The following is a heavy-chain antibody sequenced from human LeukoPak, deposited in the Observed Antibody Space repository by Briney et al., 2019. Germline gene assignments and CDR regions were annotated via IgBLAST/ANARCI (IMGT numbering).Heavy chain of an antibody. V-gene: IGHV3-30*18. D-gene: IGHD6-25*01. CDR1: GFTFSSYG. CDR3: AKDSQALRGYPDG. J-gene: IGHJ4*02. CDR2: ISYDGSNK. Sequence: GGSLRLSCAASGFTFSSYGMHWVRQAPGKGLEWVAVISYDGSNKYYADSVKGRFTISRDNSKNTLYLQMNSLRAEDTAVYYCAKDSQALRGYPDGWGQGTLVTVSS.